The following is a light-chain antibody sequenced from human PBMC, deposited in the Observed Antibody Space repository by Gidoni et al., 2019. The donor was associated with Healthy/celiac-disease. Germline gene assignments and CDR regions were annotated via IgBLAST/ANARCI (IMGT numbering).Light chain of an antibody. Sequence: DIVMTQSPDSLAVSLGESATINCKSSQSVLYSSNNKNYLAWYQQKPGQPPKLLIYWASTQESGVPDRFSGSGSGTDFTLTISSLQAEDVAVYYCQQYYSTPQTFGQGTKVEIK. J-gene: IGKJ1*01. CDR1: QSVLYSSNNKNY. CDR2: WAS. V-gene: IGKV4-1*01. CDR3: QQYYSTPQT.